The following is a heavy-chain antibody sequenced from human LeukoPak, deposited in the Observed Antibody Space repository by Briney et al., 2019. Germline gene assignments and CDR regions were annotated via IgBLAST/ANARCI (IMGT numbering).Heavy chain of an antibody. V-gene: IGHV3-23*01. Sequence: RGSLRLSCAASGFTFSSYAMSWVCQAPGKGLEWVSTISAGDSTYHPDSVKGRFIISRDNSKNTLYLQMNSLRAEDTALYYCAKPRGLGIVGAHFDYWGQGTLVTVSS. CDR1: GFTFSSYA. J-gene: IGHJ4*02. CDR3: AKPRGLGIVGAHFDY. CDR2: ISAGDST. D-gene: IGHD1-26*01.